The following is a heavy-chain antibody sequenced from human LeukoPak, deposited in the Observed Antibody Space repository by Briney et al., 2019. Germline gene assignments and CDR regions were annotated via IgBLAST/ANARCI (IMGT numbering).Heavy chain of an antibody. CDR3: ATKGPRRGYFDY. J-gene: IGHJ4*02. CDR1: GGSVSSDGYY. CDR2: IYYTGST. V-gene: IGHV4-61*08. Sequence: RTSETLSLTCTVSGGSVSSDGYYWSWFRQPPGKGLEWIGCIYYTGSTNYNPSLKSRVTISVDMSKNQFSLKLTSVTAADTAVYYCATKGPRRGYFDYWGQGTLVAVSS.